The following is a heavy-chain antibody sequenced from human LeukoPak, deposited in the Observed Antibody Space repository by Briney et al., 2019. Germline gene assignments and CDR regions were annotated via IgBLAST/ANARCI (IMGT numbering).Heavy chain of an antibody. CDR1: GFTFDDYG. CDR2: INWNGGST. Sequence: PGGSLRLSCAASGFTFDDYGMSWVRQAPGKGLEWVSGINWNGGSTGYADSVKGRFTISRDNAKNSLYLQMNSLRAEDTALYYCARDRESMVRGVISWFDPWGQGTLVTVSS. D-gene: IGHD3-10*01. V-gene: IGHV3-20*04. CDR3: ARDRESMVRGVISWFDP. J-gene: IGHJ5*02.